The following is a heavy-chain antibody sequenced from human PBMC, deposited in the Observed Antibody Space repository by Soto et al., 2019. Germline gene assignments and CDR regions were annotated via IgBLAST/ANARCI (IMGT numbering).Heavy chain of an antibody. CDR1: GYTFTSYY. V-gene: IGHV1-46*01. D-gene: IGHD2-15*01. CDR2: INHSGGST. Sequence: QVQLVQSGAEVKKPGASVKVSCKASGYTFTSYYMHWVRQAPGQGLAWMGIINHSGGSTRYAQKFQGRVTMTSDTSTSTVYMELSSLRSEDTAVYYCARDRGGDIGANPGADWYFDLWGRGTLVTVSS. CDR3: ARDRGGDIGANPGADWYFDL. J-gene: IGHJ2*01.